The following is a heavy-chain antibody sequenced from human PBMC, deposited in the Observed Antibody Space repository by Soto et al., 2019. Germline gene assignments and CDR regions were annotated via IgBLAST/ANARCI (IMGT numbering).Heavy chain of an antibody. CDR2: IYPGDSDT. CDR3: ARGGEYDFWSGYYPYYYYYYGMDL. CDR1: GYSFTSYW. Sequence: PGESLKISCKGSGYSFTSYWIGWVRQMPGKGLEWMGIIYPGDSDTRYSPSFQGQVTISANNSISTAYLQWSSLKASDTAMYSCARGGEYDFWSGYYPYYYYYYGMDLWGQGTTVTVSS. D-gene: IGHD3-3*01. V-gene: IGHV5-51*01. J-gene: IGHJ6*02.